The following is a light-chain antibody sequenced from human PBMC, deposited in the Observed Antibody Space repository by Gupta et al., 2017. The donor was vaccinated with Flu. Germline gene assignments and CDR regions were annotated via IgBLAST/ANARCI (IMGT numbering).Light chain of an antibody. Sequence: QSVLTQPPSTSGTPGQRVTISCSGGSSNIGSDNVYCYHHLPGTAPKLLIYKDDKRPSAVPDRFSGSKSGTSASLPISGLRAEEEADDYCVEWDSSVNGDVFGTGTRVNVL. CDR3: VEWDSSVNGDV. CDR2: KDD. J-gene: IGLJ1*01. V-gene: IGLV1-47*01. CDR1: SSNIGSDN.